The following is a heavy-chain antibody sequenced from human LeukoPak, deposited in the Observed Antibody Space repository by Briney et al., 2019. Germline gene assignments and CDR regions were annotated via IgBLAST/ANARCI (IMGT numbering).Heavy chain of an antibody. CDR3: ARAADMVRGVIGAFDI. Sequence: SETLSLTCTVSGGSIRSYYWSWIRQPPGKGLEWIGSIYYSGSTYYNPSLKSRVTISVGTSKTQFSLKLSSVTAADTALYYCARAADMVRGVIGAFDIWGQGTMVTVSS. J-gene: IGHJ3*02. V-gene: IGHV4-59*12. CDR1: GGSIRSYY. CDR2: IYYSGST. D-gene: IGHD3-10*01.